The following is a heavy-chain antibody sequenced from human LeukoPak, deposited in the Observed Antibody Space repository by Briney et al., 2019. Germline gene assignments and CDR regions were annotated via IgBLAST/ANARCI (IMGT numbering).Heavy chain of an antibody. CDR2: ISGGSSGST. D-gene: IGHD3-10*01. V-gene: IGHV3-23*01. CDR3: AKVLMVRGAMGVFYFDY. J-gene: IGHJ4*02. Sequence: PGGSLRLSCAASGFTFSDYAMSWVRQAPGKGLEWLSVISGGSSGSTYYADSVKGRFTISRDNSKNTLYLQMNSLRAEDTAVYYCAKVLMVRGAMGVFYFDYWGQGTLVTVSS. CDR1: GFTFSDYA.